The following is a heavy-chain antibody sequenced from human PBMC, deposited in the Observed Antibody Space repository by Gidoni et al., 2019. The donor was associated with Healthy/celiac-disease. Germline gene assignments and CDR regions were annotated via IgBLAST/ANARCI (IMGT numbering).Heavy chain of an antibody. CDR3: ATVYGDYYET. Sequence: QVQLVHSAAAVQTPGSSVKVSCQASRGTSSSYALCWVRQAHGQGLEWMGGIIPIFVTANYAQKFQGRVTITADESTSTAYMERSSRRSEDTAVYYCATVYGDYYETWGQGTQVTVSS. V-gene: IGHV1-69*01. CDR2: IIPIFVTA. D-gene: IGHD3-22*01. CDR1: RGTSSSYA. J-gene: IGHJ5*02.